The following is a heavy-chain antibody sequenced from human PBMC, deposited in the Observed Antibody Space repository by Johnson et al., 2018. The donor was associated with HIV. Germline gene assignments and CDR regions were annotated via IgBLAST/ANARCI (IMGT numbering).Heavy chain of an antibody. CDR3: ARGRKTVTTVRPSAFDI. V-gene: IGHV3-30-3*01. J-gene: IGHJ3*02. CDR1: GFTFSYYA. CDR2: ISHDGSNK. Sequence: VQLVESGGGVVQPGTSLRLSCAASGFTFSYYAIFWVRQAPGKGLEWVAVISHDGSNKYYADSVKGRVTISGDNAKNSLYLQMNSLRAEDTAVYYCARGRKTVTTVRPSAFDIWGQGTMVTVSS. D-gene: IGHD4-17*01.